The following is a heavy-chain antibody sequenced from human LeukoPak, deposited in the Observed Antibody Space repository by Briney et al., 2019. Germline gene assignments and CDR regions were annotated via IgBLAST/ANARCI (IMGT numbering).Heavy chain of an antibody. D-gene: IGHD5-12*01. V-gene: IGHV1-18*04. CDR3: ARERGYSGSFYYYGMDV. CDR1: GYTFTSYG. Sequence: GASVKVSCKASGYTFTSYGISWVRQAPGQGLEWMGWITAYNGNTNYAQKLQGRVTMPTDTSTSTAYTELRSLRSDDTAVYYCARERGYSGSFYYYGMDVWGKGTTVTVSS. CDR2: ITAYNGNT. J-gene: IGHJ6*04.